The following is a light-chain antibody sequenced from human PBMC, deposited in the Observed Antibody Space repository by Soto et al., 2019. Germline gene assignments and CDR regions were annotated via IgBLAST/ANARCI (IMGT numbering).Light chain of an antibody. CDR1: QSVRGSY. CDR2: GAS. CDR3: QQYGSSIT. J-gene: IGKJ5*01. V-gene: IGKV3-20*01. Sequence: EIVLTQSPGILSLSPGERATLSCRASQSVRGSYLAWYQKKPGQAPRLIIYGASSRATGLPDRFSGSGSGTDFTLTISRLEHEDFTVYYCQQYGSSITFGQGTRLEIK.